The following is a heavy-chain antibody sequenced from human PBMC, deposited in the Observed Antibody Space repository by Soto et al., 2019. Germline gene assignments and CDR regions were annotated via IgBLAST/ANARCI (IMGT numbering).Heavy chain of an antibody. D-gene: IGHD6-19*01. CDR1: GYTFTSYD. CDR2: IYPGDSDT. CDR3: ARLVGASSGWPRPDV. Sequence: KVSCKASGYTFTSYDINWVRQMPGKGLEWMGIIYPGDSDTRYSPSFQGQVTISADKSISTAYLQWSSLKASDTAMYYCARLVGASSGWPRPDVWGQGTLVTVSS. V-gene: IGHV5-51*01. J-gene: IGHJ4*02.